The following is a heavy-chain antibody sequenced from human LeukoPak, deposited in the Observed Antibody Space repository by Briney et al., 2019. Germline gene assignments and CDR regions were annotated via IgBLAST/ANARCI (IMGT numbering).Heavy chain of an antibody. V-gene: IGHV4-30-2*02. CDR3: ARLRIAVAGTWAGFDY. Sequence: SQTLSLTCAVSGGSISSGGYSWSWIRQPPGKGLEWIGYIYHSGSTNYNPSLKSRVTISVDTSKNQFSLKLSSVTAADTAVYYCARLRIAVAGTWAGFDYWGQGTLVTVSS. J-gene: IGHJ4*02. CDR2: IYHSGST. D-gene: IGHD6-19*01. CDR1: GGSISSGGYS.